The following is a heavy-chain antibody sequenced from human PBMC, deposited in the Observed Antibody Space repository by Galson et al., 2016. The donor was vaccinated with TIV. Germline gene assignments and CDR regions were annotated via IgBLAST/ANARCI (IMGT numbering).Heavy chain of an antibody. D-gene: IGHD3-16*01. Sequence: SLRLSCAASGISVNNDWMHWVRQSPEKGLVWVARIDTDGTTTYYADSVKGRFSISRDNAKNTVYLQMNNLIADDTAVYYCVRDRLGWHRGQGTLVTVSS. V-gene: IGHV3-74*01. J-gene: IGHJ1*01. CDR3: VRDRLGWH. CDR2: IDTDGTTT. CDR1: GISVNNDW.